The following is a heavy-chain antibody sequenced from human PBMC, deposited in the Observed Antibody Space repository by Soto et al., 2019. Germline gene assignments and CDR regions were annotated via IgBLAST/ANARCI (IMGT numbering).Heavy chain of an antibody. CDR1: GGSISSSDYY. V-gene: IGHV4-30-4*01. CDR3: ARDSPSHYSDSGGYGRIIMDV. CDR2: IYYSGST. Sequence: SETLSLTCTVSGGSISSSDYYWSWIRQPPGKGLEWIGYIYYSGSTHYNPSLKSRLTMSVDTPKNQFSLKLSSVTAADTAVYYCARDSPSHYSDSGGYGRIIMDVWGQGTAVKVS. D-gene: IGHD3-22*01. J-gene: IGHJ6*02.